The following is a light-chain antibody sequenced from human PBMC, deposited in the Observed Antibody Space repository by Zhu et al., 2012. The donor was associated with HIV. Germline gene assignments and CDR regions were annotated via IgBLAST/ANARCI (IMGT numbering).Light chain of an antibody. CDR3: QQYDSSPPKYT. J-gene: IGKJ2*01. CDR1: ESISSSS. V-gene: IGKV3-20*01. Sequence: EIVLTQSPGTPSLSPGEGATLSCRASESISSSSLAWYQHKAGQAPRLLIYGTSNRATGIPHRFSGSGSGTDFSLTIAGLEPEDFAVYYCQQYDSSPPKYTFGQGTKLEIK. CDR2: GTS.